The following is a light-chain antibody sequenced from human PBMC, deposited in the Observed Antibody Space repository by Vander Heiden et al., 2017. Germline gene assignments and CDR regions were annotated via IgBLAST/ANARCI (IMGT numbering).Light chain of an antibody. CDR3: QQYNNWPPIT. Sequence: EIVMTHSPATLSVSSGARATLSCRASQSVSSNLAWYQQKPGQAPRLLIYGASTRATGIPARFSGSGSGTEFTLTISSLQSEDFAVYYCQQYNNWPPITFGQGTRLEIK. CDR1: QSVSSN. CDR2: GAS. V-gene: IGKV3-15*01. J-gene: IGKJ5*01.